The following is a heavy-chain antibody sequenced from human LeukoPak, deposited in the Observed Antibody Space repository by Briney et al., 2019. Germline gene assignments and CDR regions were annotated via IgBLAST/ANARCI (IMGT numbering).Heavy chain of an antibody. D-gene: IGHD2-15*01. Sequence: GSLRLSCAASGFTFSSYAMHWVRQAPGKGQEYVSAISSNGGSTYYANSVKGRFTISRDNSKNTLYLQMGSLRAEDMAVYYCARDRGVVLDYWGQGTLVTVSS. CDR2: ISSNGGST. J-gene: IGHJ4*02. CDR1: GFTFSSYA. CDR3: ARDRGVVLDY. V-gene: IGHV3-64*01.